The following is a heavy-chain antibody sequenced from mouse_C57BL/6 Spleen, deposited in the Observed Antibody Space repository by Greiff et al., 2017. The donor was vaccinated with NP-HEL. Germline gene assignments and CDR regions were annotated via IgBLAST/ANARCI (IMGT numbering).Heavy chain of an antibody. CDR2: IYPGDGDT. Sequence: VQLQQSGAELVKPGASVKISCKASGYAFSSYWMNWVKQRPGKGLEWIGQIYPGDGDTNYNGKFKGKATLTADKSSSTAYMQLSSLTSEDSAVYFCARRGSSYIYAMDYWGQGTSVTVSS. J-gene: IGHJ4*01. D-gene: IGHD1-1*01. V-gene: IGHV1-80*01. CDR1: GYAFSSYW. CDR3: ARRGSSYIYAMDY.